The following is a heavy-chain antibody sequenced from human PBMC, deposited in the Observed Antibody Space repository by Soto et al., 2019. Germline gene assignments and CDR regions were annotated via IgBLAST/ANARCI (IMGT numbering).Heavy chain of an antibody. Sequence: QITLKESGPTLVKPTQTLTLTCSFSGFSLSTRGVGVGWIRQPPGKALEWLALIFWDDDKWYSPSLRSRLTITQDNPQNQVVLKKAHMDPGDPGTYYCAHRSRGYAYYFDQWGQGTLVTVSS. CDR3: AHRSRGYAYYFDQ. D-gene: IGHD5-12*01. CDR2: IFWDDDK. J-gene: IGHJ4*02. CDR1: GFSLSTRGVG. V-gene: IGHV2-5*02.